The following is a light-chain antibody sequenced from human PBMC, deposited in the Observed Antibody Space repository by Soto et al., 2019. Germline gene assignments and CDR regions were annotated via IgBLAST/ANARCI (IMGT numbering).Light chain of an antibody. CDR3: SSYGASSTL. CDR2: DVS. J-gene: IGLJ2*01. CDR1: STDIGSYNY. Sequence: QSALTQPASLSGSPGQSITFSCPGPSTDIGSYNYVSWYQQHPGKAPKLMIFDVSYRPSGISDRFSGSKSGNTASLTISGLQPEDEADYYCSSYGASSTLFGGGTKLTVL. V-gene: IGLV2-14*03.